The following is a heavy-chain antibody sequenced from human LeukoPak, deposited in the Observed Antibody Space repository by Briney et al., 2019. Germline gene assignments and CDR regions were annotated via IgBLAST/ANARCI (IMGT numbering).Heavy chain of an antibody. Sequence: ASVKVSCKASGYTFTSYYMHWVRQAPGQGLEWMGIINPSGGSTSYAQKFQGRVTMTTDTSTSTAYMELRSLRSDDTAVYYCARDSISGWYFSDYWGQGTLVTVSS. CDR2: INPSGGST. CDR3: ARDSISGWYFSDY. J-gene: IGHJ4*02. CDR1: GYTFTSYY. V-gene: IGHV1-46*01. D-gene: IGHD6-19*01.